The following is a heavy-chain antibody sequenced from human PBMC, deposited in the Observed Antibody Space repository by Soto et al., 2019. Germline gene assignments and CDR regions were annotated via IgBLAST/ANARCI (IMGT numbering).Heavy chain of an antibody. J-gene: IGHJ3*02. CDR3: ATNTIHLNDAFDI. D-gene: IGHD3-3*01. CDR2: INPNSGGT. V-gene: IGHV1-2*02. CDR1: GYTFTGYY. Sequence: SVKVSCKASGYTFTGYYMHWVRQAPGQGLEWMGWINPNSGGTNYAQKFQGRVTMTRDTSISTAYMELSRLRSDDTAVYYCATNTIHLNDAFDIWGQGTMVTVSS.